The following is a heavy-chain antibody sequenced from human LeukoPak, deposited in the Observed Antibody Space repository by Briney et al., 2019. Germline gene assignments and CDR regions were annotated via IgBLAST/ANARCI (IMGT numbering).Heavy chain of an antibody. CDR1: GFTFSDYS. V-gene: IGHV3-21*01. J-gene: IGHJ6*02. D-gene: IGHD2-15*01. CDR3: ARCSGGTCYSGAHSFYGMDV. CDR2: ISSSSDSI. Sequence: GGSLRLSCAASGFTFSDYSMNWVRQAPGKGLEWVSSISSSSDSIYYADSVKGRFTISRDNAKNSLYLQVNSLRAEDTAAYYCARCSGGTCYSGAHSFYGMDVWGQGTTVSVSS.